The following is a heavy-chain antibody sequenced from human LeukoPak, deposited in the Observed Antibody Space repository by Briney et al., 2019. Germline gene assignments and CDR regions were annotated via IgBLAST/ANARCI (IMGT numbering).Heavy chain of an antibody. V-gene: IGHV3-33*06. CDR3: AKNYGDYEEGGDY. CDR1: GFTFSNYG. J-gene: IGHJ4*02. Sequence: GGSLRLSCAASGFTFSNYGMHWVRQAPGKGLEGVAVIWYEGSNKYYADSVKGRFTISRDNSKNTLYLQMNSLRAEDTAVYYCAKNYGDYEEGGDYWGQGTLVTVSS. D-gene: IGHD4-17*01. CDR2: IWYEGSNK.